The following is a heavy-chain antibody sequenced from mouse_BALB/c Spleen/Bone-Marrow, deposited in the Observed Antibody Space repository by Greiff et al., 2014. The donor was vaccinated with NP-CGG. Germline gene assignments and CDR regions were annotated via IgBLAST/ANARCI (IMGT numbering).Heavy chain of an antibody. J-gene: IGHJ3*01. CDR1: GFTFSSYA. Sequence: EVMLVESGGGLVKPGGSLKLSCAASGFTFSSYAMSWVRQTPEKRLEWVATISSGGSYTYYPDSVKGRFTISSDNAKNTLYLQMSSLRSEDTAMYYCARKSYYDYDGRPWFAYWGQGTLVTVSA. CDR2: ISSGGSYT. CDR3: ARKSYYDYDGRPWFAY. V-gene: IGHV5-9-1*01. D-gene: IGHD2-4*01.